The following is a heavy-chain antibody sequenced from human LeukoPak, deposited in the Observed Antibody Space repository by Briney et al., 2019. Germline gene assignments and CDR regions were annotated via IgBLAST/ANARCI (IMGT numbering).Heavy chain of an antibody. CDR1: GFTFSSYA. D-gene: IGHD3-10*01. CDR3: TKVMRGRANFGSGSSLDY. Sequence: GGSLRLSCAASGFTFSSYAMHWVRQAPGKGLEWVSAISGSGDSTYYADSVKGRFTISRDSSKSTLFLEMDSLRVEDSAVYYCTKVMRGRANFGSGSSLDYWGQGTVVPVSP. V-gene: IGHV3-23*01. CDR2: ISGSGDST. J-gene: IGHJ4*01.